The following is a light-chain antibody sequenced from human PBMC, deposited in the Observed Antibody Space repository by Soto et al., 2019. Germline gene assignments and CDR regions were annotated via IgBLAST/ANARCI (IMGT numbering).Light chain of an antibody. CDR1: SSDVGGHNH. CDR2: EVT. V-gene: IGLV2-14*01. CDR3: SSYTNINTWV. J-gene: IGLJ3*02. Sequence: QSALTQPASVSGSPGQSITISCTGTSSDVGGHNHVSWYQQHPGKAPKLMIYEVTDRPSGVSNRFSGSKSGNTASLTISGLQAEDEADYYCSSYTNINTWVFGGGTKVTVL.